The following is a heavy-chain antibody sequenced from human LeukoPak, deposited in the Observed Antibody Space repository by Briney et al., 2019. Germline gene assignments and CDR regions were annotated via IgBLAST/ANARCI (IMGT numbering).Heavy chain of an antibody. CDR3: ARDADGPVGYYYYMDV. D-gene: IGHD1-14*01. CDR2: IYTSGST. J-gene: IGHJ6*03. V-gene: IGHV4-61*02. Sequence: SQTLSLTCTVSGGSISSGSYYWSWIRQPARKGLEWIGRIYTSGSTNYNPSLKSRVTISVDTSKNQFSLKLSSVSAADTAVYYCARDADGPVGYYYYMDVWGKGTTVTVSS. CDR1: GGSISSGSYY.